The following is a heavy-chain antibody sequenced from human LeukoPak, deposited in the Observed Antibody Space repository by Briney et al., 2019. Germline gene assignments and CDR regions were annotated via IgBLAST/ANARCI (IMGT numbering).Heavy chain of an antibody. Sequence: SETLSLTCTVSGVSVGSSPYYWAWIRQPPGKGLEWIGSIHYSGSTYYNPSLQSRVTISIDTSKNQFSLKLRFVTAADTAVYYCARVRCSGGSCPYYYYYYYMDVWGKGTTVTVSS. CDR1: GVSVGSSPYY. J-gene: IGHJ6*03. V-gene: IGHV4-39*07. CDR2: IHYSGST. D-gene: IGHD2-15*01. CDR3: ARVRCSGGSCPYYYYYYYMDV.